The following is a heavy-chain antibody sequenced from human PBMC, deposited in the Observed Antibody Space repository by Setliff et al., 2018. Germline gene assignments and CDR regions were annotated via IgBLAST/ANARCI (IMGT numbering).Heavy chain of an antibody. D-gene: IGHD3-10*01. Sequence: SGPTLVNPTQTLTLTCAFSGFSLTASGMCVTWIRQPPGKTLEWLARIDWDDAKYYRTALKTMLTISKDTSKNQVVLTMTNMDPVDTATYYCARINMVRGVPPHLDYWGQGTLVTVSS. J-gene: IGHJ4*02. CDR2: IDWDDAK. CDR1: GFSLTASGMC. V-gene: IGHV2-70*11. CDR3: ARINMVRGVPPHLDY.